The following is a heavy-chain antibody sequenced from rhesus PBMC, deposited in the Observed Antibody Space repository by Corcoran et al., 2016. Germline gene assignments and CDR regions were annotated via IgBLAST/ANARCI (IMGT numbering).Heavy chain of an antibody. CDR3: ARVGGSWSGWDTVGTEWYFGP. D-gene: IGHD5-42*01. CDR1: GYSISSGYY. CDR2: IDGSGGSN. J-gene: IGHJ2*01. Sequence: QVQLQESGPGLVKPSETLSLTCAVSGYSISSGYYWGWIRQPPGKGLEWIGSIDGSGGSNYLNPSLKSRVTLSVATSNDQFSLELSSGAAAGTAVYYWARVGGSWSGWDTVGTEWYFGPWGPGTPITVSS. V-gene: IGHV4S14*01.